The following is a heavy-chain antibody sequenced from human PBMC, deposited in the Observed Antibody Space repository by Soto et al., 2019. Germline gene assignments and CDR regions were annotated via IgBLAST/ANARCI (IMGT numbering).Heavy chain of an antibody. CDR3: ARTDRTLAASGDGAFDI. CDR1: GGTFSSYT. V-gene: IGHV1-69*02. J-gene: IGHJ3*02. Sequence: SVKVSCKASGGTFSSYTISWVRQAPGQGLEWMGRVIPILGIANYAQKFQGRVTITADKSTSTAYMELSSLRSEDTAVYYCARTDRTLAASGDGAFDIWGQGTMVTVSS. D-gene: IGHD2-15*01. CDR2: VIPILGIA.